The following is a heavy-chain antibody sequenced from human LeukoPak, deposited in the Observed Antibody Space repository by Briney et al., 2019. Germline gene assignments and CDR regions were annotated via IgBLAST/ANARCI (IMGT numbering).Heavy chain of an antibody. Sequence: SETLSLTCSVSGSSVSSGISYCSWVRQPPGEGLEWIAYISDSGGSDYNPSLRGRVTISLDTSKNQFSLRLTSVTAADTAVYYCARVPAAGTGADYWGQRTLVTVSS. CDR1: GSSVSSGISY. CDR2: ISDSGGS. J-gene: IGHJ4*02. V-gene: IGHV4-61*01. CDR3: ARVPAAGTGADY. D-gene: IGHD6-13*01.